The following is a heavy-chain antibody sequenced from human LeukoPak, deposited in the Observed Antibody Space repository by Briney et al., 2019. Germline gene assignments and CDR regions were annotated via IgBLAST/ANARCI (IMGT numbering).Heavy chain of an antibody. V-gene: IGHV4-39*07. D-gene: IGHD1-7*01. CDR2: IYYSGST. CDR3: ARGIDNWNYFYYYYYMDV. Sequence: SETLPLTCTVSGGSISSSSYYWGWIRQPPGKGLEWIGSIYYSGSTYYNPSLKSRVTISVDTSKNQFSLKLSSVTAADTAVYYCARGIDNWNYFYYYYYMDVWGKGTTVTVSS. J-gene: IGHJ6*03. CDR1: GGSISSSSYY.